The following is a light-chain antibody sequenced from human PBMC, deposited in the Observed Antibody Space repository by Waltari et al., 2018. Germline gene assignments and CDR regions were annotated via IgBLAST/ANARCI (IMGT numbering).Light chain of an antibody. J-gene: IGKJ2*01. Sequence: EIVITQSPATLSVSTGERATLPCRASQSVSSNLAWYQQKPGQSPRLLISGASTRATGIPARFSGSGSGTEFTLTISSLQSEDFAVYYCQQYNNWLYTFGQGTKLEIK. CDR3: QQYNNWLYT. V-gene: IGKV3-15*01. CDR2: GAS. CDR1: QSVSSN.